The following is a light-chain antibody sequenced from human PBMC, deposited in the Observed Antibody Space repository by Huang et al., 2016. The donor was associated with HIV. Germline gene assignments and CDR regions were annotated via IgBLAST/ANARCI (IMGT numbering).Light chain of an antibody. J-gene: IGKJ4*01. CDR1: QTISSY. V-gene: IGKV1-39*01. CDR2: SSY. Sequence: DIQMTQSPSSLSASVGDRVTITCRASQTISSYLSWYQQKPGKAPKLLIYSSYSLRSGVPSRFSGSGSGTDFTLTISTLQREDFATYYCQQTYTIPLTFGGGTKVEVK. CDR3: QQTYTIPLT.